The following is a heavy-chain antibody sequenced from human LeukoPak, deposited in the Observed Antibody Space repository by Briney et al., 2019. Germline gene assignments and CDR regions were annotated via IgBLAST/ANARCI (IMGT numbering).Heavy chain of an antibody. Sequence: GSLVKVSCKASGGTFSSYAISWVRQAPGQGLEWMGRIIPILGIANYAQKFQGRVTITADKSTSTAYMELSSLRSEDTAVYYCANTLLAATPDYWGQGTLVTVSS. CDR2: IIPILGIA. D-gene: IGHD2-15*01. J-gene: IGHJ4*02. CDR3: ANTLLAATPDY. CDR1: GGTFSSYA. V-gene: IGHV1-69*04.